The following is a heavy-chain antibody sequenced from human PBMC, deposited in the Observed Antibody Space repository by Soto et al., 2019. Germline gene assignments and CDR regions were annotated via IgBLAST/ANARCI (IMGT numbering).Heavy chain of an antibody. V-gene: IGHV4-61*01. D-gene: IGHD3-3*01. CDR2: IYYSWST. CDR1: GGSVSSGSYY. Sequence: SETLSLTCTVSGGSVSSGSYYWSWIRQPPGKGLEWIGYIYYSWSTNYNPSLKSRVTISLETAKKQFSLKLSSVTAADTAVYYCPRVRQIFGVVIIPVSPYYGMEVWGQGTTVTVSS. J-gene: IGHJ6*02. CDR3: PRVRQIFGVVIIPVSPYYGMEV.